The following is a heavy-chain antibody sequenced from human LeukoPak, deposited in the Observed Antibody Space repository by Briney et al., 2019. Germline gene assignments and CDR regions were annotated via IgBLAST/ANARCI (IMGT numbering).Heavy chain of an antibody. J-gene: IGHJ4*02. CDR1: GFIFRNYG. V-gene: IGHV3-33*01. D-gene: IGHD1-26*01. CDR2: IWYDGSNK. CDR3: ARAGLGASSDI. Sequence: PGGSLRLSCTASGFIFRNYGIHWVRQAPGKGLEWVTLIWYDGSNKYYADSVKGRFTISRDNSQNTVYLQMDSLRVEDTAVYFCARAGLGASSDIWGPGTLVTVSS.